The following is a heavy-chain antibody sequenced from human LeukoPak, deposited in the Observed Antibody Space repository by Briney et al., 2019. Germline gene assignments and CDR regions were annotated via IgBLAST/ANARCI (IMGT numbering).Heavy chain of an antibody. CDR1: GYTFTGYY. Sequence: GASVKVSCKASGYTFTGYYMHWVRQAPGQGLEWMGWINPNSGGTNYAQKFQGWATMTRDTSISTAYMELSRLRSDDTAVYYCARDAPLYSSSWDAFDIWGQGTMVTVSS. D-gene: IGHD6-13*01. J-gene: IGHJ3*02. CDR2: INPNSGGT. CDR3: ARDAPLYSSSWDAFDI. V-gene: IGHV1-2*04.